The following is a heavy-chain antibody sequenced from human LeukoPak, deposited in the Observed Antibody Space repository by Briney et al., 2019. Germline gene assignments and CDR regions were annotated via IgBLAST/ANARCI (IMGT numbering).Heavy chain of an antibody. D-gene: IGHD6-13*01. V-gene: IGHV4-34*01. CDR3: ARDLYSSRTNDAFVI. CDR2: MNHSGSA. J-gene: IGHJ3*02. Sequence: PSETLSLTCAVYGGSFSGYYWTWIRQPPGKGLEWIGEMNHSGSANYNPSLKSRVTISVDTSKNQFSLKLSSVTAADTAVYYCARDLYSSRTNDAFVIWGQGTMVSVSS. CDR1: GGSFSGYY.